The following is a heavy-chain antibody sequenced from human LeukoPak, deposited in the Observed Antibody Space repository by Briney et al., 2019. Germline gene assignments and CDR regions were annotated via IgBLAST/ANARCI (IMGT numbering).Heavy chain of an antibody. J-gene: IGHJ4*02. CDR1: GFTFSSFG. V-gene: IGHV3-30*18. CDR2: ISYDGSNK. CDR3: AKNDVGVPAAGYFDY. Sequence: GGSLRPSCAASGFTFSSFGMHWVRQAPGKGLEWVAVISYDGSNKYYADSVKGRFTISRDNSKNTLYLQMNSLRAEDTAVYYCAKNDVGVPAAGYFDYWGQGTLVTVSS. D-gene: IGHD2-2*01.